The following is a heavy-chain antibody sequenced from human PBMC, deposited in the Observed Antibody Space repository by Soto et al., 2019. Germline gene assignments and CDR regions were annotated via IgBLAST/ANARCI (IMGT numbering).Heavy chain of an antibody. J-gene: IGHJ4*02. CDR1: GYTFTIYG. V-gene: IGHV1-18*01. CDR3: AREPNYFDY. Sequence: ALVKLSRKASGYTFTIYGISWVRQAPGQGLEWMGWISAYNGNRKYAQKLQGRVTMTTDTSTSTAYMELRSLRSDDTAVYYCAREPNYFDYWGQGALVTVSS. CDR2: ISAYNGNR.